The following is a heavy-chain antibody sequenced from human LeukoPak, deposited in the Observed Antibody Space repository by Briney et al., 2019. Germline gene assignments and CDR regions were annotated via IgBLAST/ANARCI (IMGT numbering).Heavy chain of an antibody. CDR1: GFTFSSYA. Sequence: GGSLRLSCAASGFTFSSYAMSWVRQAPGKGLEWVSAISGSGGSTYYADSVKGRFTISRDNSKNTLYLQMNSRRAEDTAVYYCAKDLFTYYYDSRGYYYDAFDIWGQGTMVTVSS. CDR2: ISGSGGST. J-gene: IGHJ3*02. D-gene: IGHD3-22*01. V-gene: IGHV3-23*01. CDR3: AKDLFTYYYDSRGYYYDAFDI.